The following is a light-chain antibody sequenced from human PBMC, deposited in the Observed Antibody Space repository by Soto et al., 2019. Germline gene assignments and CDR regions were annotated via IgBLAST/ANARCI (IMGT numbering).Light chain of an antibody. V-gene: IGLV2-23*02. CDR3: CSYAGSSPYV. CDR2: EVS. J-gene: IGLJ1*01. CDR1: SSDVGSYNL. Sequence: QSVLTPPASVSGAPGQSITISCTGTSSDVGSYNLVSWYQQHPGKAPKLMIYEVSKRPSGVSNRFSGSKSGNTASLTISGLQAEDEADYYCCSYAGSSPYVFGTGTKVTVL.